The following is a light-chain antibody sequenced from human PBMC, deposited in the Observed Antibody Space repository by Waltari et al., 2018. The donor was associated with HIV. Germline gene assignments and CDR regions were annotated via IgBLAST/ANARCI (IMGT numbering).Light chain of an antibody. CDR3: QQYYDWPPYT. V-gene: IGKV3-15*01. CDR1: QSLSRS. CDR2: DAS. Sequence: EIVITQSPATLSVSPGQSATLSCRASQSLSRSLAWYQHKPGQAPRLLIYDASTRATGVPAWFSGSGSGTDYTLSISGLQAEDFAVYYCQQYYDWPPYTFGQGTTLEIK. J-gene: IGKJ2*01.